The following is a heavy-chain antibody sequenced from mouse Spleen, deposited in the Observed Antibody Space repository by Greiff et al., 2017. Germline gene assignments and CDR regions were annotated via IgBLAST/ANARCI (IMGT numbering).Heavy chain of an antibody. Sequence: EVQLQESGPELVKPGASVKISCKASGYSFTGYYMNWVKQSPEKSLEWIGEINPSTGGTTYNQKFKAKATLTVDKSSSTAYMQLKSLTSEDSAVYYCARKDGYDDGFAYWGQGTLVTVSA. J-gene: IGHJ3*01. CDR2: INPSTGGT. D-gene: IGHD2-2*01. CDR3: ARKDGYDDGFAY. CDR1: GYSFTGYY. V-gene: IGHV1-42*01.